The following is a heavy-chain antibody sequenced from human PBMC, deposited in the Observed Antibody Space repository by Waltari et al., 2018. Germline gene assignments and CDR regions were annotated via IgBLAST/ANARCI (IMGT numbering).Heavy chain of an antibody. J-gene: IGHJ5*02. CDR3: VKDRTTVPGNVNWFDP. CDR1: GFTFDVYA. CDR2: IGGSGGNT. V-gene: IGHV3-23*01. D-gene: IGHD6-19*01. Sequence: EVQLLESGGGLVQPGGSRRLSCKASGFTFDVYAMNWVRQAPGKGLGWVAVIGGSGGNTFYADSVKGRFTISRDNSKNMVYLQMNTLRVEDTATYFCVKDRTTVPGNVNWFDPWGQGTLLTVSS.